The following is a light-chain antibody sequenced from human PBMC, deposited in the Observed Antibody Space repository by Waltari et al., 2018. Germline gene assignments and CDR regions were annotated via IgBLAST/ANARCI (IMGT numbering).Light chain of an antibody. CDR3: CSYAGSYTWV. J-gene: IGLJ3*02. CDR1: SSDVGIYNL. Sequence: QSALTQPAPVSGSPGQSITISCTGTSSDVGIYNLVSWYQQYPGKAPKVRIYDDNRRPSGVSDRFSGSKSGNTASLTISGVQAEDEADYYCCSYAGSYTWVFGGGTKLTVL. V-gene: IGLV2-23*01. CDR2: DDN.